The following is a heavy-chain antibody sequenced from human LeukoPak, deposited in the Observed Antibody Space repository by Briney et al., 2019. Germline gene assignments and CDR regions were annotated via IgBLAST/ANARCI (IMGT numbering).Heavy chain of an antibody. CDR2: IYTGGST. Sequence: SETLSLTCTGSGGSINSGGYYWSWIRQPAGKGLEWIGRIYTGGSTDYNPSLKSRVTISFDTSKNQFSLKLSSVTAADTAVYYCARERSGSYDEHFDYWGQGTLVTVSS. CDR3: ARERSGSYDEHFDY. D-gene: IGHD3-10*01. CDR1: GGSINSGGYY. J-gene: IGHJ4*02. V-gene: IGHV4-61*02.